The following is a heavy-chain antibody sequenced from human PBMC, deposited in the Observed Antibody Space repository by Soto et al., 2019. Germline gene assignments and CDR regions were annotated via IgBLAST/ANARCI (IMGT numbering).Heavy chain of an antibody. CDR1: GGSISSSSYY. V-gene: IGHV4-39*01. J-gene: IGHJ4*02. Sequence: SETLSLTCSVSGGSISSSSYYWGWIRQPPGKGLEWIGSIYYSGSTYYNPSLKSRVTISVDTSKNQFSLKLSSVTAADTAVYYCARHPGRNYEDYWGQGTLVTVSS. CDR2: IYYSGST. CDR3: ARHPGRNYEDY. D-gene: IGHD4-4*01.